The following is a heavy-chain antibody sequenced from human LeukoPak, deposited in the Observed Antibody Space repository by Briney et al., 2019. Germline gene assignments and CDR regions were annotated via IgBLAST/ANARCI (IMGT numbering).Heavy chain of an antibody. CDR2: TYYRSKWYN. CDR1: GDSVSVNSAA. V-gene: IGHV6-1*01. Sequence: SQTLSLTCAISGDSVSVNSAAWNWIRQSPSRGLEWLGRTYYRSKWYNDYAVSVKSRITINPDTSKNQFSLQLNSVTPEDTAVYYCARGRGSAPGGGYYYYGMDVWGQGTTVTVSS. D-gene: IGHD3-16*01. CDR3: ARGRGSAPGGGYYYYGMDV. J-gene: IGHJ6*02.